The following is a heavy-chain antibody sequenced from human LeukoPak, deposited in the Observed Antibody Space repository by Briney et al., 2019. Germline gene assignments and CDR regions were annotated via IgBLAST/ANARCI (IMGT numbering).Heavy chain of an antibody. CDR2: IYYSGST. CDR1: GGSISSSSYY. Sequence: SETLSLTCTVSGGSISSSSYYWGWIRQPPGKGLEWIGCIYYSGSTYYNPSLKSRVTISVDTSKNQFSLKLSSVTAADTAVYYCARHGGTTIFGVVIVYYFDYWGQGTLVTVSS. CDR3: ARHGGTTIFGVVIVYYFDY. D-gene: IGHD3-3*01. J-gene: IGHJ4*02. V-gene: IGHV4-39*01.